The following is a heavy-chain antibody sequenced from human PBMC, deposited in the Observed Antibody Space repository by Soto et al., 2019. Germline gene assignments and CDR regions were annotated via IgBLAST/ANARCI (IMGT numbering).Heavy chain of an antibody. V-gene: IGHV4-4*02. D-gene: IGHD6-25*01. CDR2: IYYTGAT. CDR1: SGSISTGNW. Sequence: QVELQESGPRLVKSSGTLSLTCEVSSGSISTGNWWSWVRQPPGKGLEWIGEIYYTGATNYNPSLKSRGTRTIDKSKDQFSLILTSATAADTAVYYCARVFSSGSGWMYYFDFWGQGILVSVSS. J-gene: IGHJ4*02. CDR3: ARVFSSGSGWMYYFDF.